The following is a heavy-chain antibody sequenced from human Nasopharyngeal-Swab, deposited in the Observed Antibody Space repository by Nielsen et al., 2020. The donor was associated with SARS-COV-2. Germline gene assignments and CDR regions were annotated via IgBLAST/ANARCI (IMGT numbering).Heavy chain of an antibody. CDR3: RGWLATFDI. Sequence: GESLKISCAASGFTFSSYSMNWVRQAPGKGLEWVSSISSSSSYIYYADSVKGRLTISRDNSKNLIYLQMNSLRAEDTAVYYCRGWLATFDIWCQGTLVTVSS. J-gene: IGHJ3*02. CDR1: GFTFSSYS. CDR2: ISSSSSYI. V-gene: IGHV3-21*01. D-gene: IGHD3-22*01.